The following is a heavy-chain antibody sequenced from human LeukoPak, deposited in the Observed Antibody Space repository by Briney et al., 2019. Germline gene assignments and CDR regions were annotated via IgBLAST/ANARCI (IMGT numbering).Heavy chain of an antibody. CDR2: IHYSGST. CDR3: ARLPRVLRACDN. V-gene: IGHV4-39*01. Sequence: SETLSLTCTVSGGSISSSSYYWGWIRQPPGKGLEWIVNIHYSGSTYYNPSLKSRVTISVDTSKKQFTLKLSSVTAADTAVYYCARLPRVLRACDNWGQGTLVTVSS. CDR1: GGSISSSSYY. J-gene: IGHJ3*02. D-gene: IGHD2/OR15-2a*01.